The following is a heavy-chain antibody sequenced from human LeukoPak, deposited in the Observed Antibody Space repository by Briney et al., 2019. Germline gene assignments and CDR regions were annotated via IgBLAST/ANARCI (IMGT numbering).Heavy chain of an antibody. V-gene: IGHV3-30-3*01. CDR1: GFTFSSYA. Sequence: GGSLRLSCAASGFTFSSYAMHWVRQAPGKGLEWVAVISYDGSNKYYADSVKGRFTISRDNSKNTLYLQMNSLRAEDTAVYYCVRHQADSGSYYYSSRRPIPEYYFDYWGQGTLVTVSS. J-gene: IGHJ4*02. CDR2: ISYDGSNK. CDR3: VRHQADSGSYYYSSRRPIPEYYFDY. D-gene: IGHD1-26*01.